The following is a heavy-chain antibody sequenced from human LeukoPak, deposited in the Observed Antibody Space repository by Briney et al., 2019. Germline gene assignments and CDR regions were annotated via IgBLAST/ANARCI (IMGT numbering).Heavy chain of an antibody. V-gene: IGHV4-61*02. CDR3: ARGLRGQGYYYYMDV. CDR1: GGSISSGSYY. Sequence: SETLSLTCTVSGGSISSGSYYWSWIRQPAGEGLEWIGRIYTSGSTNCNPSLKSRVTISVDSSKNQFSLNLSSVTAADTAVYYCARGLRGQGYYYYMDVWGKGTTVTVSS. D-gene: IGHD4/OR15-4a*01. J-gene: IGHJ6*03. CDR2: IYTSGST.